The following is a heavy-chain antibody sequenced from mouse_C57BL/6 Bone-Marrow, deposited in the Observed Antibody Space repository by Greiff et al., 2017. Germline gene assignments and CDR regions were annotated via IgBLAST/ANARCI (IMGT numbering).Heavy chain of an antibody. CDR1: GFTFSSYA. V-gene: IGHV5-9-1*02. Sequence: EVKLVESGEGLVKPGGSLKLSCAASGFTFSSYAMSWVRQTPEKRLEWVAYISSGGDYIYYADTLKGRFTISRDNARNTLYLQMSSLKSEYTAMYYCTRETTGGYVDVWGTGTTVTVSS. J-gene: IGHJ1*03. D-gene: IGHD2-12*01. CDR2: ISSGGDYI. CDR3: TRETTGGYVDV.